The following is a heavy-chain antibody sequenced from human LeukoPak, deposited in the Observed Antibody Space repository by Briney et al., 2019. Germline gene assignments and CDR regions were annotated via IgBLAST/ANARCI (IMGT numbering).Heavy chain of an antibody. CDR1: GYTFTSYY. J-gene: IGHJ4*02. CDR2: INPSGGST. CDR3: ARSSDSSGYYYAPIDY. Sequence: ASVKVSCKASGYTFTSYYMHWVRQAPGQGLEWMGIINPSGGSTSYAQKLQGRVTMTTDTSTSTAYMELRSLRSDDTAVYYCARSSDSSGYYYAPIDYWGLGTLVTVSS. V-gene: IGHV1-46*01. D-gene: IGHD3-22*01.